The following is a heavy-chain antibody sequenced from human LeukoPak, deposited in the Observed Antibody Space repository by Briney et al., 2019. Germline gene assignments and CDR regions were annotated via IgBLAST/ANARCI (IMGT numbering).Heavy chain of an antibody. J-gene: IGHJ4*02. Sequence: SETLSLTCTVSGGSISGYYWSWIRQPPGKGLEWIGFISYSGGTYYNPSLKRRVTISVDTSKNQFSLKLSSVTAADTAVYYCARHIDGSGSYPDYWGQGTLVTVSS. D-gene: IGHD3-10*01. V-gene: IGHV4-59*08. CDR2: ISYSGGT. CDR3: ARHIDGSGSYPDY. CDR1: GGSISGYY.